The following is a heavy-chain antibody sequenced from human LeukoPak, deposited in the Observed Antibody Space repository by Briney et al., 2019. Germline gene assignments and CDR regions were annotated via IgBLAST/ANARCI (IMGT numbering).Heavy chain of an antibody. V-gene: IGHV3-23*01. D-gene: IGHD5-18*01. CDR3: AKDRGSYGYYYFDY. J-gene: IGHJ4*02. Sequence: GGSLRLSCAVSGFTVSSNDMSWVRQAPGKGLEWVSAISGSGGSTYYADSVKGRFTISRDNSKNTLYLQMNSLRAEDTAVYYCAKDRGSYGYYYFDYWGQGTLVTVSS. CDR1: GFTVSSND. CDR2: ISGSGGST.